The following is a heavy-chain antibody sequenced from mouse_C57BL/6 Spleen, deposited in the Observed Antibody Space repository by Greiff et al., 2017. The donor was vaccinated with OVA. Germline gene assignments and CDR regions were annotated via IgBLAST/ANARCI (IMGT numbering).Heavy chain of an antibody. D-gene: IGHD2-5*01. J-gene: IGHJ2*01. CDR1: GYTFTDYY. CDR3: ATYYNKGFDY. Sequence: EVKLQQSGPELVKPGASVKISCKASGYTFTDYYMNWVKQSHGKSLEWIGDINPNNGGTSYNQKFKGKATLTVDKSSSTAYMELRSLTSEDSAVYYCATYYNKGFDYWGQGTTLTVSS. V-gene: IGHV1-26*01. CDR2: INPNNGGT.